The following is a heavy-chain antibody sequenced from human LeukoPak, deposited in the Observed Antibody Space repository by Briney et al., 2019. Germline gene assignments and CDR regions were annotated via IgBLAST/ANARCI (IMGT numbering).Heavy chain of an antibody. Sequence: SETLSLACTVSGGSISSYYWSWIRQPPGKGLEWIGYIYYSGSTNYNPSLKSRVTISVDTSKNQFSLKLSSVTAADTAVYYCARDSKDGMDVWGQGTTVTVSS. CDR3: ARDSKDGMDV. J-gene: IGHJ6*02. CDR2: IYYSGST. CDR1: GGSISSYY. V-gene: IGHV4-59*01.